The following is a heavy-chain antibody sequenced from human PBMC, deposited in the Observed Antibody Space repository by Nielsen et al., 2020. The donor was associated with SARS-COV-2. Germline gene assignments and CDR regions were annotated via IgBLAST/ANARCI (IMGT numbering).Heavy chain of an antibody. J-gene: IGHJ4*02. CDR2: IKQDGSEK. CDR1: GFTFNDYW. V-gene: IGHV3-7*03. D-gene: IGHD1-20*01. Sequence: GESLKISCAASGFTFNDYWMTWVRQAPGKGLEWVANIKQDGSEKYYVDSVKGRFTISRDNAKNSLYLQMNSLRAEDTAVYYCARDLGDNWNDDLESWGQGTLVTVSS. CDR3: ARDLGDNWNDDLES.